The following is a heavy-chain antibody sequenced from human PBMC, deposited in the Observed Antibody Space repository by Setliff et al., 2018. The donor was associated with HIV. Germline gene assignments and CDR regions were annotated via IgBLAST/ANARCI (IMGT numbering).Heavy chain of an antibody. Sequence: PSETLSLTCTVSGDSVSSASYYWSWIRQPPGKGLEWIWYIYYSGTTKYNTSLKIRVTISVDTSKNQFSLKLSSVTAADTAVYYCASEAWTSYRSSSGYYYYYMDVWGKGTTVTVSS. V-gene: IGHV4-61*01. D-gene: IGHD6-6*01. J-gene: IGHJ6*03. CDR2: IYYSGTT. CDR3: ASEAWTSYRSSSGYYYYYMDV. CDR1: GDSVSSASYY.